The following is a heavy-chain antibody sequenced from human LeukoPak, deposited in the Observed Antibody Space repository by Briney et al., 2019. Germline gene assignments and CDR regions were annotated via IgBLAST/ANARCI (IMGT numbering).Heavy chain of an antibody. D-gene: IGHD2-21*01. J-gene: IGHJ4*02. V-gene: IGHV3-53*01. CDR1: GFIVSGKF. CDR2: IHYDGKI. CDR3: ASGDGYLQPY. Sequence: PGGSLRLSCAASGFIVSGKFMSWVRQAPGKGLEWVSIIHYDGKIRYAGSVGGRFTIYRDDSENTLFLQMNSLRGDDTAVYFCASGDGYLQPYWGQGTLVTVSS.